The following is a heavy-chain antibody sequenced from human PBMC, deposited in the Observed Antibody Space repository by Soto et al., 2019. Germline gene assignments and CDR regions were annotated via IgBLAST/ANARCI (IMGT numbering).Heavy chain of an antibody. Sequence: GESLKISCKGSGYSFTRYWIGWVRQMPGKGLEWMGIIYPGDSDTRYSPSFQGQVTISADKSISTAYLQWSSLKASDTAMYYCARHAMTTVTHYYYYGMDVWGQGTTVTVSS. J-gene: IGHJ6*02. CDR2: IYPGDSDT. CDR3: ARHAMTTVTHYYYYGMDV. D-gene: IGHD4-4*01. CDR1: GYSFTRYW. V-gene: IGHV5-51*01.